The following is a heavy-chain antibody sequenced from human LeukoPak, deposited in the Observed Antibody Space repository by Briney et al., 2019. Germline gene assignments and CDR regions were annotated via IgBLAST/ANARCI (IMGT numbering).Heavy chain of an antibody. J-gene: IGHJ4*02. CDR2: ISGNKGNT. CDR1: GYTLSSYG. CDR3: ARVQSAAMGRYHFDH. D-gene: IGHD2-2*01. Sequence: ASVKVSCKASGYTLSSYGITWVRQAPGQGLGWMGWISGNKGNTKYAQKLQDRVTMTTDTSTSIAYMELRSLRSDDTAVYYCARVQSAAMGRYHFDHWGQGTLVIVSS. V-gene: IGHV1-18*01.